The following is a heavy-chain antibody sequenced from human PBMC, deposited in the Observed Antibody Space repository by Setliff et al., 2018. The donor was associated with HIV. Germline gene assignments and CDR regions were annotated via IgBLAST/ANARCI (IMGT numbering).Heavy chain of an antibody. D-gene: IGHD3-22*01. CDR1: GYTFTSYA. V-gene: IGHV1-69*13. Sequence: SVKVSCKASGYTFTSYAMNWVRQAPGQGLEWMGGIVPILNTGNYAPKFQGRVTITADESTTTAYMELSSLRSEDTAVYYCARIPNHSSGFDYWGQGTPVTGSS. CDR2: IVPILNTG. CDR3: ARIPNHSSGFDY. J-gene: IGHJ4*02.